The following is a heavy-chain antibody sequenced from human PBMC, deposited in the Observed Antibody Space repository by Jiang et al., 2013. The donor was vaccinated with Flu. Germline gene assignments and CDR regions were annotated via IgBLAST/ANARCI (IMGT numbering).Heavy chain of an antibody. CDR1: GFTFSSYS. D-gene: IGHD4-17*01. J-gene: IGHJ6*02. V-gene: IGHV3-21*01. CDR2: ISSSSSYI. CDR3: ARDFPGGWYGDYDNPYYYYYGMDV. Sequence: VQLVESGGGLVKPGGSLRLSCAASGFTFSSYSMNWVRQAPGKGLEWVSSISSSSSYIYYADSVKGRFTISRDNAKNSLYLQMNSLRAEDTAVYYCARDFPGGWYGDYDNPYYYYYGMDVWGQGTTVTVSS.